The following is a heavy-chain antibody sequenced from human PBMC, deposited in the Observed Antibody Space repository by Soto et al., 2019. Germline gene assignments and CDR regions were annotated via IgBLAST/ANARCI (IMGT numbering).Heavy chain of an antibody. D-gene: IGHD5-18*01. CDR3: AKDINTAMVPPPYYYGMDV. Sequence: GGPLRLSCAASGFTCIGYWRSWVRQAPGKGLEWVANIKQDGSEKYYVDSVKGRFTISRDNAKNSLYLQMNSLRAEDTALYYCAKDINTAMVPPPYYYGMDVWGQGTTVTVSS. CDR2: IKQDGSEK. V-gene: IGHV3-7*03. J-gene: IGHJ6*02. CDR1: GFTCIGYW.